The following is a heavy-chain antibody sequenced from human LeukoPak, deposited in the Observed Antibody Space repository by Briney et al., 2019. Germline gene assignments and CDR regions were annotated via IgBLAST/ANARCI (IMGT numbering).Heavy chain of an antibody. CDR2: IYTSGST. J-gene: IGHJ4*02. D-gene: IGHD3-22*01. CDR1: GGSISSYY. CDR3: ARGSYYYDKPPEPRTDY. V-gene: IGHV4-4*07. Sequence: SETLSLTCTVSGGSISSYYWSWIRQPAGKGLEWIGRIYTSGSTNYNPSLKSRVTISVDTSKNQFSLKLSSVTAADTAVYYCARGSYYYDKPPEPRTDYWGQGTLVTVSS.